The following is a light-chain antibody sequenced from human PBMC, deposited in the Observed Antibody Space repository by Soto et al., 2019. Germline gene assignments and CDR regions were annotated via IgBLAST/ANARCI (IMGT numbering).Light chain of an antibody. V-gene: IGLV2-8*01. J-gene: IGLJ2*01. CDR1: RSDVGGYNY. CDR3: SSFAGINDKTL. CDR2: EVT. Sequence: QSALTQPPSASGSPGQSVTISCTGTRSDVGGYNYVSWYQQLPGKAPKLIMYEVTRRPSGVPDRFSGSKSGNTASLTVSGLQADDEADYYCSSFAGINDKTLFGGGTKVTVL.